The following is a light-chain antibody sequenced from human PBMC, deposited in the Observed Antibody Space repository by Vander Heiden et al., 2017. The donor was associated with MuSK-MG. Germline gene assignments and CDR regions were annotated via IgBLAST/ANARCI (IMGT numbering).Light chain of an antibody. CDR3: QQSSSFPFT. CDR2: YAS. V-gene: IGKV6-21*01. J-gene: IGKJ3*01. CDR1: QSIGTS. Sequence: EIVLTQSPEFQSVTPKEKVTITCRASQSIGTSLHWYQQKPDQSPKLLIKYASQSGSGVPSRFSGSGSGTDFTLTINRLEAEDAATYYGQQSSSFPFTFGHGTKVDIK.